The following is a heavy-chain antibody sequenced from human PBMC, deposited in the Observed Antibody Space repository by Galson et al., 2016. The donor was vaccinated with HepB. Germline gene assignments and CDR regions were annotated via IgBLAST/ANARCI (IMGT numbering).Heavy chain of an antibody. CDR1: GYTFARLY. CDR3: ANGQGTYRLRR. J-gene: IGHJ4*02. D-gene: IGHD3-10*01. V-gene: IGHV1-46*01. CDR2: INPSGGSS. Sequence: SCKASGYTFARLYMNWVRQAPGEGLEWMGIINPSGGSSSYAPKFQGRVTMTSDTSTSTVYMDLSSLRSEDTAVYYCANGQGTYRLRRWGQGTLVTVSS.